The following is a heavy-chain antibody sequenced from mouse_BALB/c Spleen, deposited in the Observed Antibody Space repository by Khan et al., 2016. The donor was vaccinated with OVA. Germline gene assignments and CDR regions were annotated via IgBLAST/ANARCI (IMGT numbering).Heavy chain of an antibody. CDR3: APAGTGEYFDY. V-gene: IGHV14-3*02. Sequence: VQLQQSGAELVKPGASVKLSCTASGFNIKDTHMHWVKQRPEQGLEWIGRIDPANDNSKYDPRFQGKATITADTSSNTAYLHLSSLTSEDTAVDYGAPAGTGEYFDYWGQGTTLTVSS. CDR2: IDPANDNS. J-gene: IGHJ2*01. CDR1: GFNIKDTH. D-gene: IGHD4-1*01.